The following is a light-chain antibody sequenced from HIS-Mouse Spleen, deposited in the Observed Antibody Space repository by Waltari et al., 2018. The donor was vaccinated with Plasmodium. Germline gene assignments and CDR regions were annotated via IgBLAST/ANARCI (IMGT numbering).Light chain of an antibody. Sequence: SYELTQPPSVSVSPGQTARITCYGAALPKKYADWYQQKSGQAPVLVIYEDSKRTSGIPERFSGSSSGTMATLTISGAQVEDEADYYCYSTDSSGNHRVFGGGTKLTVL. CDR1: ALPKKY. CDR2: EDS. J-gene: IGLJ3*02. CDR3: YSTDSSGNHRV. V-gene: IGLV3-10*01.